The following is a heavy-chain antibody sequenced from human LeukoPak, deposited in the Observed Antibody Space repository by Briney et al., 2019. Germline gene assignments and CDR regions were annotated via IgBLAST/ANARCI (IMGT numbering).Heavy chain of an antibody. CDR1: GGSFSGYY. D-gene: IGHD5-18*01. CDR2: INHSGST. J-gene: IGHJ4*02. Sequence: PSETLSLTCAVYGGSFSGYYWSWIRQPSGKGLEWIGEINHSGSTNYNPSLKSRVTISVDTSKNQFSLKLSSVTAADTAVHYCARYSYGRNFDYWGQGTLVTVSS. CDR3: ARYSYGRNFDY. V-gene: IGHV4-34*01.